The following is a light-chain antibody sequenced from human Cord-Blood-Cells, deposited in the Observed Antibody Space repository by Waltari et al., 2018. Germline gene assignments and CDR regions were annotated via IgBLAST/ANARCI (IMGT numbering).Light chain of an antibody. Sequence: QSALTQPPSASGSPGQSVTISCTGTSSDVGGYNYVSWYQQHPGKAPKLIIYEVSKRPSGVPDSFSGSKAGNTASLTVSGLQAEDEADYYCSSYAGSNNWVFGGGTKLTVL. J-gene: IGLJ3*02. CDR1: SSDVGGYNY. CDR2: EVS. V-gene: IGLV2-8*01. CDR3: SSYAGSNNWV.